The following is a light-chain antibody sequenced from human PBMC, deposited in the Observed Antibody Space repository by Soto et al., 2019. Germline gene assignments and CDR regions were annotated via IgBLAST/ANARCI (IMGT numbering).Light chain of an antibody. V-gene: IGLV4-60*02. CDR1: SGHSSHI. J-gene: IGLJ2*01. CDR2: LEGSGSY. Sequence: QPVLTQSSSASASLGSSVKLTCTLSSGHSSHIIAWHHQQPGKAPRYLMKLEGSGSYNKGSGVPDRFSGSSSGADRYLTISNLQFEDEANYYCETWDSNTRVFGGGTKLTVL. CDR3: ETWDSNTRV.